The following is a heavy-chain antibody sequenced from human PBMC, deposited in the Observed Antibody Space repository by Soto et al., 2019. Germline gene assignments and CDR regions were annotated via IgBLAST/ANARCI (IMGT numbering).Heavy chain of an antibody. D-gene: IGHD2-15*01. CDR2: IIPIFGTA. J-gene: IGHJ5*02. V-gene: IGHV1-69*12. CDR1: GGTFSSYA. CDR3: AREVVVAATGWFDP. Sequence: QVQLVQSGAEVKKPGSSVKVSCKASGGTFSSYAISWVRQAPGQGLEWMGGIIPIFGTANYAQKFQGRVTMTADESTSTAYMELSSLGSEDTAVYYCAREVVVAATGWFDPWGQGTLVTVSS.